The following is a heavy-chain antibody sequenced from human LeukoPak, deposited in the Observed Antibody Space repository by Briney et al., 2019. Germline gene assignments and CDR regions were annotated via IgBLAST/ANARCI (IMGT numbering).Heavy chain of an antibody. CDR3: AQNMVRVIPDAFDI. D-gene: IGHD3-10*01. J-gene: IGHJ3*02. CDR2: ISYDGSNK. V-gene: IGHV3-30-3*01. CDR1: GFTFSSYA. Sequence: GGSLRLSCAASGFTFSSYAMHWVRQAPGKGLEGVAVISYDGSNKYYADSVKGRFTIARDNSKNTLYLQMNSLRAEDTAVYYCAQNMVRVIPDAFDIWGQGTMVTVSS.